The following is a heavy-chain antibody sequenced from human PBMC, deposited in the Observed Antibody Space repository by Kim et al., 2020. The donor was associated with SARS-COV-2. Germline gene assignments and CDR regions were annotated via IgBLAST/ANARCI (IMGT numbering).Heavy chain of an antibody. CDR3: ARDRITMVRGDLTWYFDY. CDR2: IYSGGST. CDR1: GFTVSSNY. D-gene: IGHD3-10*01. J-gene: IGHJ4*02. Sequence: GGSLRLSCAASGFTVSSNYMSWVRQAPGKGLEWVSVIYSGGSTYYADSVKGRFTISRDNSKNTLYLQMNSLRAEDTAVYYCARDRITMVRGDLTWYFDYWGQGTLVTVSS. V-gene: IGHV3-66*01.